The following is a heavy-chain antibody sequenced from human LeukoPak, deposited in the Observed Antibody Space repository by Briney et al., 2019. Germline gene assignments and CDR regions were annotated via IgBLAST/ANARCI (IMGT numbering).Heavy chain of an antibody. J-gene: IGHJ3*02. CDR3: ARDGMVRGVIIWDAFDI. V-gene: IGHV3-48*02. Sequence: GGSLRLSCAASGFTFSSYSMNWVRQAPGKGLEWVSYVSSSSSTIYYADSVKGRFTISRDNARNSLYLQMNSLRDEDTAVYYCARDGMVRGVIIWDAFDIWGQGTMVTVSS. CDR2: VSSSSSTI. CDR1: GFTFSSYS. D-gene: IGHD3-10*01.